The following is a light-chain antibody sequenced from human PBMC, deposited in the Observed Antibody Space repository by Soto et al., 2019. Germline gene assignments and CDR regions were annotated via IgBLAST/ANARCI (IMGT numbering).Light chain of an antibody. CDR1: QTVNSNY. J-gene: IGKJ2*01. CDR2: GAS. Sequence: VLTQSPGTLSLSPGERATLSCRASQTVNSNYLAWYQQKPGQAPRLLISGASSRATGIPDRFSGCGSGTDFTLTISRLEPEDFAVYYCQQDGSSISYTVGQGTKLEIK. CDR3: QQDGSSISYT. V-gene: IGKV3-20*01.